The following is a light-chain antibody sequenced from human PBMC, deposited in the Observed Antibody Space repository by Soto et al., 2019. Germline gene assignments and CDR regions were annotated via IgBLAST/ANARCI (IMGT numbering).Light chain of an antibody. CDR2: GNN. J-gene: IGLJ1*01. Sequence: QSVLTQPPSVSGAPGQRVTISCTGSSANIGAAYNVDWYQQLPGTAPKLLIYGNNNRPSGVPARFSGSKSGTSASLAIAGLQAEDEGDYYCVSFTSSTTYVFGSGTKLTVL. CDR1: SANIGAAYN. V-gene: IGLV1-40*01. CDR3: VSFTSSTTYV.